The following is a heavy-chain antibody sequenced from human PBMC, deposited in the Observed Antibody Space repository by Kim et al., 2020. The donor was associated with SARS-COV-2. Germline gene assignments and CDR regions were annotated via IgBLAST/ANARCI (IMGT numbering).Heavy chain of an antibody. CDR3: ARDSQDVGPDY. Sequence: NYAQKFQGRVTMTRDTSISTAYMELSRLRSDDTAVYYCARDSQDVGPDYWGQGTLVTVSS. J-gene: IGHJ4*02. D-gene: IGHD2-15*01. V-gene: IGHV1-2*02.